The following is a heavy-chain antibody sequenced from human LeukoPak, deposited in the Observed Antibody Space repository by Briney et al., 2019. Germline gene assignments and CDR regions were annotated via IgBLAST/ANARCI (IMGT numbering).Heavy chain of an antibody. D-gene: IGHD2-15*01. Sequence: PGGSLRLSCAASGFTFSSYAMSWVRQAPGKGLEWVSAISGSGGSTYYADSVKGRFTISRHNSKNTLYLQMNSLRAEDTAVYYCARDRGGWNARIGYYYYGMDVWGQGTTVTVSS. CDR1: GFTFSSYA. CDR3: ARDRGGWNARIGYYYYGMDV. J-gene: IGHJ6*02. V-gene: IGHV3-23*01. CDR2: ISGSGGST.